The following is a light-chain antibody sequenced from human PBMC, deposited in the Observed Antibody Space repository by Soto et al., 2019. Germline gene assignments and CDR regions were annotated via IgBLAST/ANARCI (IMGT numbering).Light chain of an antibody. CDR1: QTVNSR. CDR2: HTS. J-gene: IGKJ3*01. Sequence: ESVFIQAPGTLYQSPGERATLSCRASQTVNSRLAWYQHKPGQAPRLLIYHTSNRATGIPARFSGSGSGTDFTLTISSLEPEDFAVYYCHQRPSWPCTFGLRSMVDVK. CDR3: HQRPSWPCT. V-gene: IGKV3-11*01.